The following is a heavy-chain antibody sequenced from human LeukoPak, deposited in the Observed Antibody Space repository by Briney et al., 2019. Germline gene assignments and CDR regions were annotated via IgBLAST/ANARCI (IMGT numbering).Heavy chain of an antibody. CDR2: TYYRSKWYT. CDR3: TRDKDYSIDH. V-gene: IGHV6-1*01. CDR1: GDSVSSNSAA. Sequence: SQTLSLTCAISGDSVSSNSAAWNWIRQSPSRGLEWLGRTYYRSKWYTDYAVSVTSRITINPDTSKSQFSLQLNSVTPEDTAVYYCTRDKDYSIDHWGQGTLVTVSS. D-gene: IGHD4-11*01. J-gene: IGHJ4*02.